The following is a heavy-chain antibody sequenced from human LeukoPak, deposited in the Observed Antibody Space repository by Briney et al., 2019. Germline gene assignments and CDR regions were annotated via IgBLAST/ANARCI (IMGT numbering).Heavy chain of an antibody. CDR2: IIPIFGTA. J-gene: IGHJ4*02. V-gene: IGHV1-69*13. CDR1: GGTFSSYA. CDR3: ARRRGDFWSAYPFDY. Sequence: ASVKVSCKASGGTFSSYAISWVRQAPGQGLEWMGGIIPIFGTANFAQKFQGRVTITADESTSTAYMELSSLRSEDTAVYYCARRRGDFWSAYPFDYWGQGTLVTVSS. D-gene: IGHD3-3*01.